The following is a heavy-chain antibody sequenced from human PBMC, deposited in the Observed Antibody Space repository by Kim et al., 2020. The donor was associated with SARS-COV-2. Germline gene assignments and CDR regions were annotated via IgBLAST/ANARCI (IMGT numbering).Heavy chain of an antibody. V-gene: IGHV3-30*02. J-gene: IGHJ4*02. Sequence: GGSLRLSCAASGFTFTSYGMHWVRQASGKGLEWVSFITYDGSHKYYADSVQGRFTISRDNSKNTLSLQMNSLRAEDTAVYYCAKGRAVAGMNEREFDYWGQGTLVTVSS. CDR1: GFTFTSYG. D-gene: IGHD6-19*01. CDR3: AKGRAVAGMNEREFDY. CDR2: ITYDGSHK.